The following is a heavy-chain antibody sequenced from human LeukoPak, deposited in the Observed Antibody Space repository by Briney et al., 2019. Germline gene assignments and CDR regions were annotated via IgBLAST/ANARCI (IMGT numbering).Heavy chain of an antibody. V-gene: IGHV1-8*01. D-gene: IGHD2-21*01. CDR3: ASFGGSGRILDY. CDR2: MNPNSGNT. CDR1: GYTFTSYD. J-gene: IGHJ4*02. Sequence: GASVMVSCKASGYTFTSYDINWVRQATGQGLEWMGWMNPNSGNTGYAQKFQGRVTMTRNTSISTAYMELSSLRSEDTAVYYCASFGGSGRILDYWGQGTLVTVSS.